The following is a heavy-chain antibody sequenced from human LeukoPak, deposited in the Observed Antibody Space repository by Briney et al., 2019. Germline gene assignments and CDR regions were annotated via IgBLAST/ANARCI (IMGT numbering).Heavy chain of an antibody. CDR1: GYIFTSYW. CDR3: ARESLVGATDY. Sequence: GASLKISCKGSGYIFTSYWIGWVRQLPGKGLEWMGIIYPGDSDTRYSPSFQGQVTISADKSISTAYLQWSSLKASDTAMYYCARESLVGATDYWGQGTLVTVSS. J-gene: IGHJ4*02. V-gene: IGHV5-51*01. CDR2: IYPGDSDT. D-gene: IGHD1-26*01.